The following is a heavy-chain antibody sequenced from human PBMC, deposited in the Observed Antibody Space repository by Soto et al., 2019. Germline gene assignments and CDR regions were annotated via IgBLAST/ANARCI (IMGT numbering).Heavy chain of an antibody. Sequence: QVQLVQSGAEVKKPGSSVKVSCKASGGTFSSYAISWVRQAPGQGLEWMGGIIPIFGTANYAQKFQGRVTITADESTSTAYMELSSLRSEDTAVYYCARDDQGQWPAKISEYYYYYGMDVWGQGTTVTVSS. J-gene: IGHJ6*02. CDR2: IIPIFGTA. D-gene: IGHD6-19*01. CDR1: GGTFSSYA. V-gene: IGHV1-69*01. CDR3: ARDDQGQWPAKISEYYYYYGMDV.